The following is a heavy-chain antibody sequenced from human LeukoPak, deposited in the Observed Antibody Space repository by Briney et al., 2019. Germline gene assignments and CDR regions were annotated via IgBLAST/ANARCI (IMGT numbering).Heavy chain of an antibody. J-gene: IGHJ4*02. CDR2: ISSSSSTI. CDR1: GFTFSSYS. Sequence: GGSLRLSCAASGFTFSSYSMNWVRQAPGKGLEWVSYISSSSSTIYYADSVKGRFTISRDNAKNSLYLQMNSLRAEDTAVYYCATFLWFGYFDYWGQGTLVTVSS. V-gene: IGHV3-48*04. CDR3: ATFLWFGYFDY. D-gene: IGHD3-10*01.